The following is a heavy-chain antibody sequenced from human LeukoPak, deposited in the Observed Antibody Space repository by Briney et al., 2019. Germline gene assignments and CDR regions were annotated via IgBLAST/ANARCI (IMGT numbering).Heavy chain of an antibody. CDR1: GITVSNAW. Sequence: PGGSLRLSCGASGITVSNAWMTWVRQPPGGGLEWIGEVHLNGRTHYSPSLESRVTMSVDMSENHVSLQLTSVTAADTAVYYCAREGGFYRPLDYSGPGTLVIVSA. CDR2: VHLNGRT. J-gene: IGHJ4*02. CDR3: AREGGFYRPLDY. V-gene: IGHV4-4*02. D-gene: IGHD2/OR15-2a*01.